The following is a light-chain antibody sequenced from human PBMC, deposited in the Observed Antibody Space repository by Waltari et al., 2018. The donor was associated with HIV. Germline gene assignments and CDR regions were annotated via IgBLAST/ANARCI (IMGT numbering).Light chain of an antibody. CDR2: SYG. CDR3: ATWDDSLNAWV. Sequence: QSVLNQSPSASGTPGHRLIISCSGSNANIGSNTVTWYQQFPGTAPKLLIYSYGQRPSGVPERFSGSKSATSASLAISGLRSEDEADYYCATWDDSLNAWVFGGGTKLTVL. CDR1: NANIGSNT. J-gene: IGLJ3*02. V-gene: IGLV1-44*01.